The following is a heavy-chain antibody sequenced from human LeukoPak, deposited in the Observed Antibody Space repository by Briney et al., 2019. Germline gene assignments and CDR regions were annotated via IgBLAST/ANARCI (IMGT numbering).Heavy chain of an antibody. CDR3: ASGVYYYDSSGYYYLDY. CDR2: IIPIFGTA. D-gene: IGHD3-22*01. CDR1: GGTFSSYA. J-gene: IGHJ4*02. Sequence: SVKVSCTAFGGTFSSYAISWVRQAPGQGLEWMGGIIPIFGTANYAQKFQGRVTITADESTSTAYMELSSLRSEDTAVYYCASGVYYYDSSGYYYLDYWGQGTLVTVSS. V-gene: IGHV1-69*01.